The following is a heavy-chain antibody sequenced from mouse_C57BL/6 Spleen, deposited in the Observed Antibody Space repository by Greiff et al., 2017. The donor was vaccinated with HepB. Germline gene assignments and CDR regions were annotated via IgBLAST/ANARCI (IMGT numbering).Heavy chain of an antibody. CDR1: GFTFSSYA. D-gene: IGHD2-12*01. CDR3: AREGYYSPYFDY. CDR2: ISDGGSYT. J-gene: IGHJ2*01. Sequence: DVKLVESGGGLVKPGGSLKLSCAASGFTFSSYAMSWVRQTPEKRLEWVATISDGGSYTYYPDNVKGRFTISRDNAKNNLYLQMSHLKSEDTAMYYCAREGYYSPYFDYWGQGTTLTVSS. V-gene: IGHV5-4*01.